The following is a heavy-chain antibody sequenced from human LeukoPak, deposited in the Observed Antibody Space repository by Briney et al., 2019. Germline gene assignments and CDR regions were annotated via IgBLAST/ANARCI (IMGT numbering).Heavy chain of an antibody. D-gene: IGHD6-13*01. CDR2: MNPNSGNT. Sequence: WASVKVSCKASGYTFTSYDINWVRQATGQGLEWMGWMNPNSGNTGYAQKFQGRVTITRNTSISTAYMELSSLRSEDTAVYYCAGHSSSWYASFDYWGQGTLVTVSS. CDR3: AGHSSSWYASFDY. J-gene: IGHJ4*02. V-gene: IGHV1-8*03. CDR1: GYTFTSYD.